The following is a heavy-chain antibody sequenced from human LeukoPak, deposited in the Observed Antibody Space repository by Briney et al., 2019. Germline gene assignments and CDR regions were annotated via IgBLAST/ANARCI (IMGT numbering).Heavy chain of an antibody. CDR2: ILAGNGNT. Sequence: ASVKVSCKASGYTFASYAMHWVRQAPGQRLEWMGWILAGNGNTKYSQRFQGRVTITRDTSARTAYMELSSLKSEDTAVYYCARALGIVYSRPFDYWCQGTLVTVSS. J-gene: IGHJ4*02. D-gene: IGHD3-22*01. CDR1: GYTFASYA. V-gene: IGHV1-3*01. CDR3: ARALGIVYSRPFDY.